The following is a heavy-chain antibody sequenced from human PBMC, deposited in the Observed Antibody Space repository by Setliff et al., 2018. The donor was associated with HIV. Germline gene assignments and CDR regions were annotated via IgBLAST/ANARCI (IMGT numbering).Heavy chain of an antibody. V-gene: IGHV5-51*01. J-gene: IGHJ5*01. CDR1: GYSFTNYW. D-gene: IGHD3-3*01. Sequence: GESLKISCKGSGYSFTNYWIGWVRQMPGKGLEWMGIIDPGDSDTRYSPSFQGQVTISADKSLSTAYLQWSSLKASDTAMYYCARQPTDTSGYNNWFDSWGQGTLVTVSS. CDR3: ARQPTDTSGYNNWFDS. CDR2: IDPGDSDT.